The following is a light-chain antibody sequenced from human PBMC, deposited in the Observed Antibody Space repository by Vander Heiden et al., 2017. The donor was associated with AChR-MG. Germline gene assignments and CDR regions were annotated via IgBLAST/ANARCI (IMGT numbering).Light chain of an antibody. CDR1: QSVNSW. V-gene: IGKV1-5*03. CDR2: KAS. CDR3: QQFHDYPLT. Sequence: IQLTQSLSHLSASVGVRVTITCRASQSVNSWLAWYQQKPGRAPKLLISKASTLESGVPSRFSGSGSGTELTLTISSLQPDDFATYYCQQFHDYPLTFGGGTKVEIK. J-gene: IGKJ4*01.